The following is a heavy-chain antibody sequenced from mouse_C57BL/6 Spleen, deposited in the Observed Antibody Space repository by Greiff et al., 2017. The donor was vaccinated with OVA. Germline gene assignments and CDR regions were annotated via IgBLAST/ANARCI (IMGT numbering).Heavy chain of an antibody. CDR3: AKRGSAYWYFDV. Sequence: DVQLQESGPGLVKPSQSLSLTCSVTGYSITSGYYWNWIRQFPGNKLEWMGYISYDGSNNYNPSLKNRISITRDTSKNQFFLKLNSVTTEDTATYYCAKRGSAYWYFDVWGTGTTVTVSS. J-gene: IGHJ1*03. D-gene: IGHD6-1*01. CDR1: GYSITSGYY. CDR2: ISYDGSN. V-gene: IGHV3-6*01.